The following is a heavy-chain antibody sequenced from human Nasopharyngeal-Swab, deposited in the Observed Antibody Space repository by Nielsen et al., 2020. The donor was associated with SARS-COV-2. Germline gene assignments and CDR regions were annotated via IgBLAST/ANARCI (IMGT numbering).Heavy chain of an antibody. CDR1: VGSFSAYY. D-gene: IGHD2-2*01. CDR2: VDHTGRT. J-gene: IGHJ6*02. CDR3: ARGGYQLLLRSYCYGMDV. V-gene: IGHV4-34*01. Sequence: SETLSLTCAVHVGSFSAYYWSWVRQPPGKGLEWIGEVDHTGRTNNNPSLQSRVTMSVDTSKNQFSLTLSSVTAADTAVYYCARGGYQLLLRSYCYGMDVWSQGTTVTVSS.